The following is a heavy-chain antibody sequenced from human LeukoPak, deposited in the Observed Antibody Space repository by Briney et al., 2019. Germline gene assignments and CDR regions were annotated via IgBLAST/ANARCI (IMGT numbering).Heavy chain of an antibody. V-gene: IGHV4-30-4*08. Sequence: PSQTLSLTCTVSGGSISSGDYYRSWIRQPPGKGLEWIGNIYNSGSTYYNPSLKSRVTISVDTSKNQFSLKLSSVTAADTAVYYCARGLAAAGNFDYWGQGTLVTVSS. J-gene: IGHJ4*02. D-gene: IGHD6-13*01. CDR1: GGSISSGDYY. CDR2: IYNSGST. CDR3: ARGLAAAGNFDY.